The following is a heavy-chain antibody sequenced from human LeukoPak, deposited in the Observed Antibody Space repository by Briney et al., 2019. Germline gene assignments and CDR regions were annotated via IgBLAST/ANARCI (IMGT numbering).Heavy chain of an antibody. CDR1: GFTVSSNY. D-gene: IGHD6-19*01. J-gene: IGHJ4*02. CDR3: ARDSESSGWYLVDY. V-gene: IGHV4-39*07. Sequence: GSLRLSCAASGFTVSSNYMSWIRQPPGKGLEWIGSIYYSGSTYYNPSLKSRVTISVDTSKNQFSLKLSSVTAADTAVYYCARDSESSGWYLVDYWGQGTLVTVSS. CDR2: IYYSGST.